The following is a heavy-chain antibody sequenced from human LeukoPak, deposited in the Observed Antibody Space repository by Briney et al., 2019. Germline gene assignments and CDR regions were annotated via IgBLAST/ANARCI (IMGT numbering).Heavy chain of an antibody. Sequence: GGSLRLSCAASGFTFDDYAMHWVRHAPGKGLEWVSLISGDGGSTYYADSVKGRFTISRDNSKNSLYLQMNSLRTEDTALYYCANLGIAVAGPPNDYWGQGTLVTVSS. J-gene: IGHJ4*02. V-gene: IGHV3-43*02. CDR2: ISGDGGST. D-gene: IGHD6-19*01. CDR1: GFTFDDYA. CDR3: ANLGIAVAGPPNDY.